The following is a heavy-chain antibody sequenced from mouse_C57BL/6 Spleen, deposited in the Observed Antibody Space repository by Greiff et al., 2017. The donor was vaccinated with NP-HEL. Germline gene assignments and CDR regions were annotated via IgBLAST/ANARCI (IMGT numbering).Heavy chain of an antibody. J-gene: IGHJ2*01. V-gene: IGHV3-6*01. D-gene: IGHD6-2*01. CDR3: ARGSVSLDY. CDR1: GYSITSGYY. CDR2: ISYDGSN. Sequence: EVQVVESGPGLVKPSQSLSLTCSVTGYSITSGYYWNWIRQFPGNKLEWMGYISYDGSNNYNPSLKNRISITRDTSKNQFFLKLNSVTTEDTATYYCARGSVSLDYWGQGTTLTVSS.